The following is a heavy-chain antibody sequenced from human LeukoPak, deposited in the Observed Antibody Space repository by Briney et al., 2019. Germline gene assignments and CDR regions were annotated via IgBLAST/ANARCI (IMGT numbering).Heavy chain of an antibody. V-gene: IGHV3-21*01. CDR1: GFTFSSYS. J-gene: IGHJ4*02. CDR2: ISSSSSYI. CDR3: ARELGYCSSTSCYVDYFDY. D-gene: IGHD2-2*01. Sequence: PGGSLRLSCAASGFTFSSYSMNWVRQAPGKGLEWVSSISSSSSYIYYADSVKGRFTISRDNAKNSLYLQMNSLRAEDTAVYYCARELGYCSSTSCYVDYFDYWGQGTLVTVSS.